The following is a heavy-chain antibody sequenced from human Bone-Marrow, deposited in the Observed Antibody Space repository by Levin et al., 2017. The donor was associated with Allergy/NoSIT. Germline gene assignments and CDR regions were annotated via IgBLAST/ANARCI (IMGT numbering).Heavy chain of an antibody. V-gene: IGHV3-7*01. D-gene: IGHD6-19*01. CDR2: IKQDGSER. Sequence: QTGGSLRLSCAASGFTFSDFWMSWVRQAPGKGLEWVANIKQDGSERYYVDSVRGRFTISRDNAKNSLYLQINSLRVDDTAVYYCAREGAYISGSDYWGQGTLVTASS. CDR1: GFTFSDFW. CDR3: AREGAYISGSDY. J-gene: IGHJ4*02.